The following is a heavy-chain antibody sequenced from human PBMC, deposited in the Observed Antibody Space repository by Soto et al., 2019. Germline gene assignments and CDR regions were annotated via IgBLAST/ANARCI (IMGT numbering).Heavy chain of an antibody. CDR1: GFSLSTSGVG. D-gene: IGHD3-10*01. CDR3: AHKGPRPGYYYGMDV. Sequence: QITLKESGPTLVKPTQTLTLTCTFSGFSLSTSGVGVGWIRQPPGKALEWLALIYWDDDKRYSPSLKSRLTITTDTTKNHVVLTITNRDPVDTATDYCAHKGPRPGYYYGMDVWGQGTTVTVSS. V-gene: IGHV2-5*02. J-gene: IGHJ6*02. CDR2: IYWDDDK.